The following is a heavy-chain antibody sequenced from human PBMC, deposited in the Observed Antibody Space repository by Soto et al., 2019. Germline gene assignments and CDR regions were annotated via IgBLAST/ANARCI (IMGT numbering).Heavy chain of an antibody. CDR2: FNLRGGTT. J-gene: IGHJ4*02. CDR3: ARGPEDSDVPRWDY. D-gene: IGHD1-26*01. CDR1: GYNFNQYY. Sequence: QVQLMQSGAEVRKPGASVRLSCETSGYNFNQYYIHWVRQAPGQGLEWMGIFNLRGGTTEYAHKFRGRVTVTGDTSTKTAYMELRSLRSEDTAMYFCARGPEDSDVPRWDYWGQGTLVTVSS. V-gene: IGHV1-46*02.